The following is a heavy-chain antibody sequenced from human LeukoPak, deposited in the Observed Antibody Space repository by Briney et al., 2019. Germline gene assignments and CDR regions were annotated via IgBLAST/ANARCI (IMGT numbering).Heavy chain of an antibody. CDR2: IKQDGSEK. Sequence: GGSLRLSCAASGFTFSRYWMSWVRQAPGKGLEWVANIKQDGSEKDYVDSVKGRLTISRDNSQSTLYLHMNSLSTEDTALYYCARAIRAPGTPENAFDIWGQGTMVTVSS. CDR3: ARAIRAPGTPENAFDI. D-gene: IGHD6-13*01. CDR1: GFTFSRYW. V-gene: IGHV3-7*01. J-gene: IGHJ3*02.